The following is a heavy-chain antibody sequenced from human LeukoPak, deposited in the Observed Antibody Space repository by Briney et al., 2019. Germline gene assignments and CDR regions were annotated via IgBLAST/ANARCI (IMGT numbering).Heavy chain of an antibody. CDR2: ISRSGDNA. Sequence: PGGSLRLSCEASGFAFSSFGMTWVRQAPGKGLEWVSAISRSGDNAYYADSVKGRFTISRDNSKNSLYLQMNSLRAEDTAVYYCARDYGGSSPFDYWGQGTLVTVSS. V-gene: IGHV3-23*01. J-gene: IGHJ4*02. D-gene: IGHD4-23*01. CDR3: ARDYGGSSPFDY. CDR1: GFAFSSFG.